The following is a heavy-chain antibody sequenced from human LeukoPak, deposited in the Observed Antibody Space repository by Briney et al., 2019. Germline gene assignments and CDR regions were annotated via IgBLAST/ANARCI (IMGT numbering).Heavy chain of an antibody. CDR2: ISRDGSST. Sequence: GGSLRLSCAAAGISLGSHWMHWVRQAPGKGRVWVAHISRDGSSTTYADSVKGRFTISRDNATNPLYLQMNSLRAEETAVYYCIRLIYTGPNWYRGQAWFGTWGKGTLVT. V-gene: IGHV3-74*01. CDR1: GISLGSHW. J-gene: IGHJ5*02. D-gene: IGHD1/OR15-1a*01. CDR3: IRLIYTGPNWYRGQAWFGT.